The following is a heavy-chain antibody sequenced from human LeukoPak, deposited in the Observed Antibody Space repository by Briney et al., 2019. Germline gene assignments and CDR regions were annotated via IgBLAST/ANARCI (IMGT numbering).Heavy chain of an antibody. D-gene: IGHD6-19*01. CDR1: GGSLRNYY. CDR2: VSHRGNT. V-gene: IGHV4-34*01. Sequence: SETLSLTCAVYGGSLRNYYWTWIRQPPGKGPEWIGEVSHRGNTNYNPSLKSRVTISVDRSKNQFSLKLSSVTAADTAVYYCGRGGDYNSDWGPDDWGQGTLVS. CDR3: GRGGDYNSDWGPDD. J-gene: IGHJ4*02.